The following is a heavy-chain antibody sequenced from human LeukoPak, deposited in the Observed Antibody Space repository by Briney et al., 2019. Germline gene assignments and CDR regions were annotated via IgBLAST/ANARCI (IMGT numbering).Heavy chain of an antibody. V-gene: IGHV3-30*02. CDR3: AKDLPRLRYFDWLSHFDY. CDR1: GFTFSSYE. CDR2: IRYDGSNK. D-gene: IGHD3-9*01. J-gene: IGHJ4*02. Sequence: SGGSLRLSCAASGFTFSSYEMNWVRQAPGKGLEWVAFIRYDGSNKYYADSVKGRFTISRDNSKNTLHLQMNSLRAEDTAVYYCAKDLPRLRYFDWLSHFDYWGQGTLVTVSS.